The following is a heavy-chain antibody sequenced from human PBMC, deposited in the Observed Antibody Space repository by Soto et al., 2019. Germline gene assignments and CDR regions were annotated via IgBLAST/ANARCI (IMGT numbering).Heavy chain of an antibody. CDR3: ARANGSGSYYNIGYYYYYGMDV. Sequence: PSETLSLTCTVSGGSISSGDYYWSWIRQPPGKGLEWIGYIYYSGSTYYNPSLKSRVTISVDTSKNQFSLKLSSVTAADTAVYYCARANGSGSYYNIGYYYYYGMDVWGQGTTVTVSS. J-gene: IGHJ6*02. V-gene: IGHV4-30-4*01. CDR1: GGSISSGDYY. D-gene: IGHD3-10*01. CDR2: IYYSGST.